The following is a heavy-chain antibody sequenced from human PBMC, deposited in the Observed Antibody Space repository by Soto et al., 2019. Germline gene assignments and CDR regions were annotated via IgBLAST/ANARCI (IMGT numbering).Heavy chain of an antibody. V-gene: IGHV4-59*05. CDR2: IYYSGRT. CDR1: GGPITSDY. CDR3: ARQRTSVVTQAHFDV. Sequence: SETLSLTCIVSGGPITSDYWGWVREPRGKGLEWIGSIYYSGRTYNNPSLRSRVSMSIDTSKDQFSLKLKSVTAADTALYFCARQRTSVVTQAHFDVWGPASLVTVSS. D-gene: IGHD2-21*02. J-gene: IGHJ4*02.